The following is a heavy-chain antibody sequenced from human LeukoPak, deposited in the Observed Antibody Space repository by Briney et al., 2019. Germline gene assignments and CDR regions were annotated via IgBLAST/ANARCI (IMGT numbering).Heavy chain of an antibody. Sequence: PGGSLRLSCAASGFTFSSYSMNWVRQAPGKGLEWVSSISSSSSYIYYADSVKGRFTISRDNAKNSLYLQMNSLRAEDTAVYYCARDARLRLGELSLAVYWGQGTLVTVSS. J-gene: IGHJ4*02. CDR3: ARDARLRLGELSLAVY. CDR1: GFTFSSYS. V-gene: IGHV3-21*01. D-gene: IGHD3-16*02. CDR2: ISSSSSYI.